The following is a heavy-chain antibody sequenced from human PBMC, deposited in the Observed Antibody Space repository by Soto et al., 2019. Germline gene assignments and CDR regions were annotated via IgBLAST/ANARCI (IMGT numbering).Heavy chain of an antibody. D-gene: IGHD6-13*01. Sequence: SVKDSCKASGGTFSSYAISWVRQAPGQGLEWMGGIIPIFGTANYAQKFQGRVTITADESTSTAYMELSSLRSEDTAVYYCARPCSSSWYYYYYGMDVWGQGTTVTVSS. V-gene: IGHV1-69*13. CDR3: ARPCSSSWYYYYYGMDV. CDR2: IIPIFGTA. J-gene: IGHJ6*02. CDR1: GGTFSSYA.